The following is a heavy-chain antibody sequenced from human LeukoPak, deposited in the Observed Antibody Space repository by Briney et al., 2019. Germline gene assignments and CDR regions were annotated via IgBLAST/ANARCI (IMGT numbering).Heavy chain of an antibody. V-gene: IGHV3-33*01. J-gene: IGHJ4*02. CDR3: ARDPVVAYYDSSGYSFDY. Sequence: PGGSLRLSCAASGFTFSSYGMHWVRQAPGKGLEWVVVIWYDGSNKYYADSVKGRFTISRDNSKNTLYLQMNSLRAEDTAVYYCARDPVVAYYDSSGYSFDYWGQGTLVTVSS. CDR2: IWYDGSNK. D-gene: IGHD3-22*01. CDR1: GFTFSSYG.